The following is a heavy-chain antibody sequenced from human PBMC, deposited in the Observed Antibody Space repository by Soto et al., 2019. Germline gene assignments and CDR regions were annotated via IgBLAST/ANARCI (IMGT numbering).Heavy chain of an antibody. J-gene: IGHJ4*02. V-gene: IGHV3-30-3*01. CDR3: AEDRALLGDY. CDR2: ISYDGSNK. D-gene: IGHD2-15*01. Sequence: QVQLVESGGGVVQPGRSLRLSCAASGFTFSSYAMHWVRQPPGKGLEWVAIISYDGSNKYYADSVKGRFTISGDNSKNTLYVQMNSLRAEDTAVYYCAEDRALLGDYWGQGTLVTVSS. CDR1: GFTFSSYA.